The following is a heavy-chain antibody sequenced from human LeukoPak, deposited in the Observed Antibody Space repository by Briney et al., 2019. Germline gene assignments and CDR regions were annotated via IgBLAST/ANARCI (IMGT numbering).Heavy chain of an antibody. J-gene: IGHJ4*02. CDR3: ARADYGGNSAGFDY. CDR1: GGTFSSYA. CDR2: IIPIFGTA. D-gene: IGHD4-23*01. V-gene: IGHV1-69*05. Sequence: GASVTVSCKASGGTFSSYAISWVRQAPGQGLEWMGGIIPIFGTANYAQKFQGRVTITTDESTSTAYMELSSLRSEDTAVYYCARADYGGNSAGFDYWGQGTLVTVSS.